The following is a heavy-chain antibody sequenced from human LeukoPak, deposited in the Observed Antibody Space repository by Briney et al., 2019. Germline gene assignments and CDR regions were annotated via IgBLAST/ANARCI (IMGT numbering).Heavy chain of an antibody. CDR2: IDYTGST. CDR1: GDSISRSTYY. J-gene: IGHJ6*03. Sequence: PSETLSLTCAVSGDSISRSTYYWAWIRQPPGKGLEWIGSIDYTGSTFYKPSLKSRITISVVTSKNQLSLKPSSVAAADTAVYYCARHAYCSSTSCYMRVWWGYYYMDVWGKGTTVTVSS. D-gene: IGHD2-2*02. CDR3: ARHAYCSSTSCYMRVWWGYYYMDV. V-gene: IGHV4-39*01.